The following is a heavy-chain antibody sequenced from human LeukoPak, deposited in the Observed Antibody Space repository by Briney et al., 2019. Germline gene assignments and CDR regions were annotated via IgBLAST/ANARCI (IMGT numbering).Heavy chain of an antibody. CDR2: ISYDGSNK. D-gene: IGHD5-12*01. CDR1: GFTFDDYG. CDR3: ARGGQVGYSGYDEKFDC. V-gene: IGHV3-30*03. J-gene: IGHJ4*02. Sequence: PGGSLRLSCAASGFTFDDYGMSWVRQARGKGLEWVAVISYDGSNKYYADSVKGRFTISRDNSKNTLYLQMNSLRAEDTAVYYCARGGQVGYSGYDEKFDCWGQGTLVTVSS.